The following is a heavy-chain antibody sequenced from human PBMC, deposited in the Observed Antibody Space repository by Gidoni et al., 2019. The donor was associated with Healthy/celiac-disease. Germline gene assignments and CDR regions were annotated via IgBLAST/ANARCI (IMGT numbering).Heavy chain of an antibody. CDR1: GFTFSSYS. D-gene: IGHD3-10*01. CDR3: AREGGTVRYN. CDR2: ISSISSYI. V-gene: IGHV3-21*01. Sequence: EVQLVESGGGLVTPGASMRLSGACSGFTFSSYSMNWVRQAPGKGLECGSSISSISSYIYYADSVKRRFTISRDNAKNSLYLQMNSLRAEDTAVYYCAREGGTVRYNWGQGTLVTVSS. J-gene: IGHJ4*02.